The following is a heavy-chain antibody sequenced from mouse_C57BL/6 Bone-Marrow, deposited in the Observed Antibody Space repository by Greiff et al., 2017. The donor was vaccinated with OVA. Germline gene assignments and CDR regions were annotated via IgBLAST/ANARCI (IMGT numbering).Heavy chain of an antibody. Sequence: EVQLQESGAELVRPGASVKLSCTASGFNIKDDYMHWVKQRPEQGLEWIGWIDPENGDTEYASKFQGKATITADTSSNTAYLQLSSLTSEDTAVYYCTTAYGYDSFAYWGQGTLVTVSA. D-gene: IGHD2-2*01. CDR2: IDPENGDT. CDR1: GFNIKDDY. J-gene: IGHJ3*01. V-gene: IGHV14-4*01. CDR3: TTAYGYDSFAY.